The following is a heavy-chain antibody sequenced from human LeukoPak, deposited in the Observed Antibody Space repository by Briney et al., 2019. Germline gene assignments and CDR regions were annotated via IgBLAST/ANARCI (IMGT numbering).Heavy chain of an antibody. D-gene: IGHD5-18*01. CDR2: IRYDGYNK. V-gene: IGHV3-30*02. J-gene: IGHJ6*03. Sequence: GGSLRLSCAASGFTFSNYGMHWVRQAPGKGLEWVAFIRYDGYNKYYGDSVKGRFTISRDNSKNTLYLQLNSLRAEDTAVYYCAKGSYRQLWGNEKYYYYYMDVWGKGTTVTISS. CDR3: AKGSYRQLWGNEKYYYYYMDV. CDR1: GFTFSNYG.